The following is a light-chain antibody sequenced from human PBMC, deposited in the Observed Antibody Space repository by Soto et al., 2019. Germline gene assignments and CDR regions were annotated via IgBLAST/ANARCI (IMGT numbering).Light chain of an antibody. Sequence: DIQMTQSPSTLSASVRDRVTITCRASQTINSWLAWYQQKPGKAPKLLIYKASSLESGVPSRFSGSGSGTEFTLTSSSLQPDDFATYYCQQYNSYPWTFGQGTKLEIK. CDR2: KAS. CDR3: QQYNSYPWT. J-gene: IGKJ2*02. CDR1: QTINSW. V-gene: IGKV1-5*03.